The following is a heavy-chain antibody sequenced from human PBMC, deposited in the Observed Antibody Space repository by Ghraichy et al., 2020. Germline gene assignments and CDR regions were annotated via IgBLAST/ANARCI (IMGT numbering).Heavy chain of an antibody. CDR2: ISKDGSDK. CDR1: GFTFSSYA. CDR3: ARDSSPGAADYYMDV. Sequence: GALRLSCAASGFTFSSYAMHWVRQAPGKGPEWVAVISKDGSDKHQADSVKGRFTISRDNSKNTLYLQMNSLRAEDTAVYHCARDSSPGAADYYMDVWGKGTTVTVSS. D-gene: IGHD2-15*01. V-gene: IGHV3-30-3*01. J-gene: IGHJ6*03.